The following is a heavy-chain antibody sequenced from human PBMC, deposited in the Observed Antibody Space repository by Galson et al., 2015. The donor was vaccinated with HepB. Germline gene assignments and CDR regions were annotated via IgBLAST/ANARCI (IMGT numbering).Heavy chain of an antibody. J-gene: IGHJ3*01. Sequence: QSGAEVKKPGESLRLSCQGSEHSFDAFWISWVRQVPGKGLEWMGRIDPTDSYTTYSPSCQGHVTISVDKSINTAYLQWSSLKASDTAMYYCARHERITMIRGVDDAFDVWGQGTMVTVSS. CDR1: EHSFDAFW. CDR3: ARHERITMIRGVDDAFDV. D-gene: IGHD3-10*01. V-gene: IGHV5-10-1*01. CDR2: IDPTDSYT.